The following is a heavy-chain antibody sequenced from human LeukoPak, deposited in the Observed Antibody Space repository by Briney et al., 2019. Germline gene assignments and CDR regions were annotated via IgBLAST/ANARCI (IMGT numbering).Heavy chain of an antibody. CDR2: IYYSGST. J-gene: IGHJ4*02. D-gene: IGHD6-19*01. CDR3: CGSGWFAGPFGY. CDR1: GGSISSYY. V-gene: IGHV4-59*12. Sequence: SETLSLTCTVSGGSISSYYWSRIRQPPGKGLEWIGYIYYSGSTNYNPSLKSRVTISVDTSKNQFSLKLTSVTAADTAVYYCCGSGWFAGPFGYWGQGALVTVSS.